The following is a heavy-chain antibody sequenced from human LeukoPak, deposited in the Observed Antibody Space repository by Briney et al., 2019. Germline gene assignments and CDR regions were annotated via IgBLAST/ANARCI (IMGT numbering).Heavy chain of an antibody. CDR2: IKQDGSEK. J-gene: IGHJ6*03. CDR3: ARAYSSYYYYMDV. CDR1: GFTFSSYW. V-gene: IGHV3-7*01. D-gene: IGHD6-13*01. Sequence: GGSLRLSCAASGFTFSSYWMSWVRQAPGKGLEWVANIKQDGSEKYYVDSVKGRFTISRDNAKNSLYLQMNSLRAEDTAVYYCARAYSSYYYYMDVWGKGTTVTISS.